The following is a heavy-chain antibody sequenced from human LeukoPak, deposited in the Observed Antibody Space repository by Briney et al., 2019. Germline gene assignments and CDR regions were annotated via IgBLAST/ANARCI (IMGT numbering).Heavy chain of an antibody. CDR3: ARQPLLSGYSSSIDYFDY. CDR2: IYYSGST. CDR1: SGSISSYY. Sequence: SETLSLTCTVSSGSISSYYWSWPRQPPGKGLEWIGYIYYSGSTNYNPSLKSRVTISVNTSKNQFSLKLSSVTAADTAVSYCARQPLLSGYSSSIDYFDYWGQGTLVTVSS. D-gene: IGHD6-6*01. J-gene: IGHJ4*02. V-gene: IGHV4-59*08.